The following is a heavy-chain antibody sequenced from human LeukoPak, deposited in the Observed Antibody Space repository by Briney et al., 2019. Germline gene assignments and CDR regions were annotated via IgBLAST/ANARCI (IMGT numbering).Heavy chain of an antibody. J-gene: IGHJ3*02. V-gene: IGHV4-59*01. D-gene: IGHD3-10*01. CDR1: GGSFSGYY. CDR2: VYYSGST. Sequence: PSETLSLTRTLSGGSFSGYYWSWIRQPPGRGVEWIGYVYYSGSTEYNPSLKSRVTISLHTSKTRFSLNLTSVTAADTAVYYCARSLVLWVGESRRGFDIWGQGTMVTVSS. CDR3: ARSLVLWVGESRRGFDI.